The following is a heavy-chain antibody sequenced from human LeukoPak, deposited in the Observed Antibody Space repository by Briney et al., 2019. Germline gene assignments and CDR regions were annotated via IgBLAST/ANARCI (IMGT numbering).Heavy chain of an antibody. CDR3: ARGGQWLARDAFDI. Sequence: GGSLRLSCAASGFTFSSYAMHWVRQAPGKGLEWVAVISYDGSNKYYADSVKGRFTISRDNSKNTLYLQMNSLRAEDTAVYYCARGGQWLARDAFDIWGQGTMVTVSS. V-gene: IGHV3-30-3*01. CDR1: GFTFSSYA. CDR2: ISYDGSNK. J-gene: IGHJ3*02. D-gene: IGHD6-19*01.